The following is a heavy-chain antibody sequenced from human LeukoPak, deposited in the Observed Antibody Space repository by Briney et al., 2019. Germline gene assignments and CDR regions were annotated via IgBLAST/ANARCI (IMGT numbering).Heavy chain of an antibody. V-gene: IGHV4-34*01. CDR1: GGSFSGYY. D-gene: IGHD4/OR15-4a*01. J-gene: IGHJ6*02. Sequence: SETLSLTCAVYGGSFSGYYWSWIRQPPGKGLEWIGEINRSGSTNYNPSLKSRVTISVDTSKNQFSLKLSSVTAADTPVYYCARGVLGSAQHYYWYGMDVWGQGTRVTVSS. CDR2: INRSGST. CDR3: ARGVLGSAQHYYWYGMDV.